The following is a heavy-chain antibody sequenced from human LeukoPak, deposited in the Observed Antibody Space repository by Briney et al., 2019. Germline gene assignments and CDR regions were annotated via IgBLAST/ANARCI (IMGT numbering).Heavy chain of an antibody. J-gene: IGHJ4*02. CDR3: SIAASREYCGGDCSPAGYFDY. CDR2: IIPIFGTA. CDR1: GGTFSSYA. V-gene: IGHV1-69*05. Sequence: ASVKVSCKASGGTFSSYAISWVRQAPGQGLEWMGGIIPIFGTANYAQKFQGRVTITTDESTSTAYMELSSLRSEDTAVYYCSIAASREYCGGDCSPAGYFDYWGQGTLVTVSS. D-gene: IGHD2-21*02.